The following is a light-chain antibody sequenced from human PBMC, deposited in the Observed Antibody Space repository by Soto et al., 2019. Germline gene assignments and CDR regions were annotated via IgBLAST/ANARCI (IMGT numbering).Light chain of an antibody. J-gene: IGKJ1*01. CDR3: QQYVTSPWT. CDR2: GAS. Sequence: DIVLAQAPATLSLSPGKRGTLSCRASQSVSGSYLAWYQQQPGQAPRLLIYGASSRATGIPDRFSGSGSGTDFPLTISRLEPEDFAVYYFQQYVTSPWTFGQGTKVDIK. CDR1: QSVSGSY. V-gene: IGKV3-20*01.